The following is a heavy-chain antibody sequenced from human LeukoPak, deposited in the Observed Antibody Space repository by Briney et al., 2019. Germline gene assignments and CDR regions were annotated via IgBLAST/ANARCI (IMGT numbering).Heavy chain of an antibody. CDR2: IDPGDSDT. J-gene: IGHJ4*02. Sequence: GESLKISCQDSGYSFTNYWIGWVRQLPGKGLEWMGIIDPGDSDTRYSPSFQGQVTLSVDKSISTAYLQWNSLKASDTAMYYCARQVGHTRLGYYFDYWGQGTLVTVPS. CDR1: GYSFTNYW. V-gene: IGHV5-51*01. CDR3: ARQVGHTRLGYYFDY. D-gene: IGHD3-16*01.